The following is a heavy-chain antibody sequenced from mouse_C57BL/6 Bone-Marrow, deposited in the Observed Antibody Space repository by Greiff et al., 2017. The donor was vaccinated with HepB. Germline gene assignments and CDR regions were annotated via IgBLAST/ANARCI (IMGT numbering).Heavy chain of an antibody. J-gene: IGHJ3*01. Sequence: EVQLKESGPGLVKPSQSLSLTCSVTGYSITSGYYWNWIRQFPGNNLEWMGYISYDGSNNYNPSLKNRISITRDTSKNQFFLKLNSVTTEDTATYYCARPYDGYWAWVAYGGQGTLVTVSA. D-gene: IGHD2-3*01. CDR2: ISYDGSN. V-gene: IGHV3-6*01. CDR1: GYSITSGYY. CDR3: ARPYDGYWAWVAY.